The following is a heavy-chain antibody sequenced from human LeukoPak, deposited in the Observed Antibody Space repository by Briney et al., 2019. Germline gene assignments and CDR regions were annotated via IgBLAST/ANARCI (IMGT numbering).Heavy chain of an antibody. CDR2: INPSGGST. CDR3: AREPSHIVLMVWGLDP. CDR1: GYTFTSYY. Sequence: ASVKVSCKASGYTFTSYYMHWVRQAPGQGLEWMGIINPSGGSTSYAQKFQGRVTMTRDMSTSTVYMELSSLRSEDTAVYYCAREPSHIVLMVWGLDPWGQGTLVTVSS. D-gene: IGHD2-8*01. J-gene: IGHJ5*02. V-gene: IGHV1-46*01.